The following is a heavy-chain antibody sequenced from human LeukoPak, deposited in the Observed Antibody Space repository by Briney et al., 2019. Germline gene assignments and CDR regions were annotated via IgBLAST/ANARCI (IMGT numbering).Heavy chain of an antibody. Sequence: PGGSLRLSCAASGFTFSSYGMHWVRQAPGKGLEWVAKIKQDGSEKYYVDSVKGRFTISRDNAKNSLYLQMNSLRAEDTAVYYCARDGVRFGELLSKYYFYYYVDVWGKGTTVTVSS. J-gene: IGHJ6*03. V-gene: IGHV3-7*01. CDR2: IKQDGSEK. CDR3: ARDGVRFGELLSKYYFYYYVDV. CDR1: GFTFSSYG. D-gene: IGHD3-10*01.